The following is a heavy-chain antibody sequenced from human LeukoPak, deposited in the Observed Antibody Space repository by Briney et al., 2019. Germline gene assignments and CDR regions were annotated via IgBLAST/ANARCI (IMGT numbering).Heavy chain of an antibody. D-gene: IGHD1-26*01. CDR1: GFPFSSYA. CDR2: ISYDGSNK. CDR3: ARDQERSGALDY. Sequence: GRSLRLSCAASGFPFSSYAMHWVRQAPGKGLEWVAVISYDGSNKYYADSVKGRFTISRDNSKNTLYLQMNSLRAEDTAVYYCARDQERSGALDYWGQGTLVTVSS. J-gene: IGHJ4*02. V-gene: IGHV3-30-3*01.